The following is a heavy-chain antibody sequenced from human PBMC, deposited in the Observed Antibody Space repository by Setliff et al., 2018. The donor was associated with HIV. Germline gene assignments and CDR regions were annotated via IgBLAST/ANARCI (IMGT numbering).Heavy chain of an antibody. D-gene: IGHD5-18*01. CDR3: ARTLPQYTNLFDY. CDR2: INPNSGGT. J-gene: IGHJ4*02. Sequence: GASVKVSCKASGDAFTDYYIHWVRQAPGQGLEWMGWINPNSGGTNYAQKFQGRVTMTRDTSISTAYMELSRLRSDDTAVYYCARTLPQYTNLFDYWGQGTLVTVPQ. CDR1: GDAFTDYY. V-gene: IGHV1-2*02.